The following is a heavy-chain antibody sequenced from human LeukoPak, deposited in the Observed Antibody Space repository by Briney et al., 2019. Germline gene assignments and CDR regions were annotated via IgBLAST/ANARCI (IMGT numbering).Heavy chain of an antibody. CDR3: ARESIAVAGAPFDY. Sequence: GGSLRLSCAASGFTFSSYEMNWVRQAPGKGLEWVSYISSGSTIYDADSVKGRFTISRDNAKNSLYLQMNSLRAEDTAVYYCARESIAVAGAPFDYWGQGTLVTASS. V-gene: IGHV3-48*03. CDR2: ISSGSTI. CDR1: GFTFSSYE. J-gene: IGHJ4*02. D-gene: IGHD6-19*01.